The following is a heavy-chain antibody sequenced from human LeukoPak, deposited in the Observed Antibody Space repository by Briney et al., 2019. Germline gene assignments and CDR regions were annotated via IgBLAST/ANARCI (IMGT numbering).Heavy chain of an antibody. V-gene: IGHV4-59*08. CDR2: IYYSGST. J-gene: IGHJ3*02. CDR1: GGSISSYY. CDR3: ARLPIYRGSTDAFDI. D-gene: IGHD4-23*01. Sequence: SETLSLTCTVSGGSISSYYWSWIRQPPGKGLEWIGYIYYSGSTNYNPSLKSRVTISVDTSKNQFSLKLSSVTAADTAVYYCARLPIYRGSTDAFDIWGKGTMVTVSS.